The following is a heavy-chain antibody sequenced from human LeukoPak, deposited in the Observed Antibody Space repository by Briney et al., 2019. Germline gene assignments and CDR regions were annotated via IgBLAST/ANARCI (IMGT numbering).Heavy chain of an antibody. CDR3: ARGNHDYGDYEGY. D-gene: IGHD4-17*01. J-gene: IGHJ4*02. Sequence: ASVKVSCKASGYTFTSYDINWVRQATGQGLEWMGWMNPNSGNTGYAQKFQGRVTMTRNTSISTAYMELSSQRSEDTAVYYCARGNHDYGDYEGYWGQGTLVTVSS. V-gene: IGHV1-8*01. CDR2: MNPNSGNT. CDR1: GYTFTSYD.